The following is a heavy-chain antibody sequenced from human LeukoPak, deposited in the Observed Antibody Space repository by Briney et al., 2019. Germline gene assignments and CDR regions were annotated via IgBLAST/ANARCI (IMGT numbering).Heavy chain of an antibody. V-gene: IGHV3-7*01. CDR1: GFTFSTYW. J-gene: IGHJ4*02. CDR3: ARGYCSGGSCYGGGFDY. Sequence: GGSLRLSCAASGFTFSTYWMSWVRQAPGKGLEWVANIHQGGSEKYYVDSVKGRFTISRDNAKNSLDLQVNSLRVKDTAVYLCARGYCSGGSCYGGGFDYWGQGTLVTVSS. D-gene: IGHD2-15*01. CDR2: IHQGGSEK.